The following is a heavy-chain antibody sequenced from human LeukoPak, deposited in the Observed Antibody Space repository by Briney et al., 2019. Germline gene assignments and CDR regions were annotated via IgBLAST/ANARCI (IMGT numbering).Heavy chain of an antibody. Sequence: GETLKISCKGSGYSFTSYWIGWVRQMPGKGLEWMGIIYPGDSDTRYSPSFQGQVTISADKSISTAYLQWSSLKASDTAMYYCARLPRYCSSTSCYFDYWGQGTLVTVSS. CDR2: IYPGDSDT. CDR1: GYSFTSYW. J-gene: IGHJ4*02. D-gene: IGHD2-2*01. V-gene: IGHV5-51*01. CDR3: ARLPRYCSSTSCYFDY.